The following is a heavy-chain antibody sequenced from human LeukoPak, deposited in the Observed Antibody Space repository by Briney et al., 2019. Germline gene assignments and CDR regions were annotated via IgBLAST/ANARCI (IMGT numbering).Heavy chain of an antibody. J-gene: IGHJ4*02. D-gene: IGHD1-26*01. Sequence: ASVKVPCKASGYTFTDYNTHWVRQAPGQGLEYMGWINPNSGGTGSTQTFQGRVTMTGDTSISTAYMELSRLTSGDTAVYYCATAVHWGANDYWGQGTLVTVSS. CDR1: GYTFTDYN. CDR3: ATAVHWGANDY. V-gene: IGHV1-2*02. CDR2: INPNSGGT.